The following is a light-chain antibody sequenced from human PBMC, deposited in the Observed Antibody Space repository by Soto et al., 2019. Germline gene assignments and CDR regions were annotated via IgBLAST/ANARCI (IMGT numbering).Light chain of an antibody. CDR1: QSVSSSY. Sequence: EIVLTQSPRTLYLSPGDSATLCCRSSQSVSSSYLAWYQQKPGKAPRLLIYDASNRATGIPARFSGSGSGTDFTLTISSLEPEDFAVYYCQQRSNWPPTCGQGTRLEIK. V-gene: IGKV3D-20*02. J-gene: IGKJ5*01. CDR3: QQRSNWPPT. CDR2: DAS.